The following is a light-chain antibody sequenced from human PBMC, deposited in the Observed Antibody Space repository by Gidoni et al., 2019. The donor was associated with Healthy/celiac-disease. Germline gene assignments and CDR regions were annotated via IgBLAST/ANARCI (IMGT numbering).Light chain of an antibody. Sequence: AIRMTQSPSSFSASTGDRVTITCRASQGISSYLAWYQQKPGKAPKLLIYAASTLQSGVPSRFSGSGSGTDFTLTISCLQSEDFATYYCQQYYSYPQTFXQXTKLXIK. CDR2: AAS. J-gene: IGKJ2*01. CDR3: QQYYSYPQT. V-gene: IGKV1-8*01. CDR1: QGISSY.